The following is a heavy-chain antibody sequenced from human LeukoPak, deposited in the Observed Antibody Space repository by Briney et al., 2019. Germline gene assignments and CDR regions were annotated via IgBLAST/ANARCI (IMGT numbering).Heavy chain of an antibody. Sequence: GASVKVSFKASGYTFTVYYMHWVRQAPGQGLEWMGWINPNSGGTNYAQKFQGRVTMTRDTSITTAYMELSRLSSDDTAVYYCARHPGKVTNDWYFDLWGRGTLVTVSS. CDR3: ARHPGKVTNDWYFDL. V-gene: IGHV1-2*02. J-gene: IGHJ2*01. D-gene: IGHD4-23*01. CDR2: INPNSGGT. CDR1: GYTFTVYY.